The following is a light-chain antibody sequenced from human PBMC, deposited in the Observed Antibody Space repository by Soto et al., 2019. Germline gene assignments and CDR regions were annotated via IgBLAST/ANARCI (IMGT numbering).Light chain of an antibody. Sequence: QAVVTQEPSLTVSPGGTVTLTCGSSTGAVTSGHWPHWFQQKPGQAPRTLINNTGNKHSWTPARFSGSLLGGKAALTLSGAQHEDEADYYCLVIFTGVGEVFGTGTKLTVL. V-gene: IGLV7-46*01. CDR3: LVIFTGVGEV. CDR1: TGAVTSGHW. CDR2: NTG. J-gene: IGLJ1*01.